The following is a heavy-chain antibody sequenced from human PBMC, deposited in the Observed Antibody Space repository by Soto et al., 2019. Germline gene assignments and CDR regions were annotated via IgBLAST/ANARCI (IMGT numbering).Heavy chain of an antibody. D-gene: IGHD3-9*01. CDR1: GGSISSYY. J-gene: IGHJ5*02. CDR3: ARLLYYDILTGYWFDP. Sequence: SETLSLTCTVSGGSISSYYCSWIRQPPGKGLEWIGYIYYSGSTNYNPSLKSRVTISVDTSKNQFSLKLSSVTAADTAVYYCARLLYYDILTGYWFDPWGQGTLVTAPQ. V-gene: IGHV4-59*08. CDR2: IYYSGST.